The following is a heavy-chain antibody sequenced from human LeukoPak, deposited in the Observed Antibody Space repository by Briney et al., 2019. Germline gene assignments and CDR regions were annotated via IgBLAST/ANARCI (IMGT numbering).Heavy chain of an antibody. CDR1: GGSISSGSYY. J-gene: IGHJ4*02. CDR2: IYTSGST. V-gene: IGHV4-61*02. Sequence: SQTLSLTCTVSGGSISSGSYYWSWIRQPAGKGLEWIGRIYTSGSTNYNPSLKSRVTISVDTSKNQFSLKLNSVTPEDTAVYYCAREPPGVGYGSSSEKFGFDYWGQGTLVTVSS. CDR3: AREPPGVGYGSSSEKFGFDY. D-gene: IGHD6-6*01.